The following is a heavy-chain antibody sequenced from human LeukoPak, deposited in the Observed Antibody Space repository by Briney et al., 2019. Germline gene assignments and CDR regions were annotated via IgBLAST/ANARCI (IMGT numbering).Heavy chain of an antibody. CDR2: IIPILGIA. D-gene: IGHD3-22*01. Sequence: LVKVSCKASGGTFSSYAICWVRQAPGQGLEWMGRIIPILGIANYAQKFQGRVTITADKSTSTAYMELSSLRSEDTAVYYCARGYYDTPTDYWGQGTLVTVSS. CDR1: GGTFSSYA. V-gene: IGHV1-69*04. CDR3: ARGYYDTPTDY. J-gene: IGHJ4*02.